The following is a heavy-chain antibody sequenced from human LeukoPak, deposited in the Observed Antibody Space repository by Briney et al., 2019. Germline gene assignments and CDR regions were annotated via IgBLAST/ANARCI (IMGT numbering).Heavy chain of an antibody. J-gene: IGHJ6*02. D-gene: IGHD1-26*01. CDR3: ARLIRATNGMDV. V-gene: IGHV4-59*12. Sequence: SETLSLTCTVSSDSISGYYWSWIRQPPGKGLEWLGYIYSSGSTNYNPSLNSRVTISVDTSKNQFSLKLRSVTAADTAVYYCARLIRATNGMDVWGQGTTVTVSS. CDR2: IYSSGST. CDR1: SDSISGYY.